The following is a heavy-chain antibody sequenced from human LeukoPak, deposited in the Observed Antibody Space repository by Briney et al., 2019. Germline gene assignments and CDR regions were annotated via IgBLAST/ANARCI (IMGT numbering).Heavy chain of an antibody. J-gene: IGHJ4*02. CDR1: GFAFSSYS. Sequence: GGSLRLSCAASGFAFSSYSMSWVRQAPGKGLEWVSSISSSSSYIYYADSVKGRFTISRDNAKNSLYLQMNSLRAEDTAVYYCAREQYNDYFDYWGQGTLVTVSS. V-gene: IGHV3-21*01. CDR3: AREQYNDYFDY. CDR2: ISSSSSYI. D-gene: IGHD5-24*01.